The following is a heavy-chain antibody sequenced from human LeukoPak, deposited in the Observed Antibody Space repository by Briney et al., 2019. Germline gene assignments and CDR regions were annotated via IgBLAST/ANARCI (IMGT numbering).Heavy chain of an antibody. CDR1: GGSISSSGNY. Sequence: PSETLSLTCTVSGGSISSSGNYWGWIRQPPGKGLEWIGSIYYSGNTYYSPSLMSRVTISVDTSKNQFSLNLSSVTAADTAVYYCARAPHFFDTSGSRYYFDYWGQGALVTVSS. CDR3: ARAPHFFDTSGSRYYFDY. V-gene: IGHV4-39*07. D-gene: IGHD3-22*01. CDR2: IYYSGNT. J-gene: IGHJ4*02.